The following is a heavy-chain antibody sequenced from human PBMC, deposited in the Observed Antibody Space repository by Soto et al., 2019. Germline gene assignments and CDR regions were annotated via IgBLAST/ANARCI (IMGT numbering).Heavy chain of an antibody. J-gene: IGHJ6*03. D-gene: IGHD2-2*01. CDR1: GFTFSSYG. CDR2: IWYDGSNK. Sequence: GGSLGLSCAASGFTFSSYGMHWVRQAPGKGLEWVAVIWYDGSNKYYADSVKGRFTISRDNSKNTLYLQMNSLRAEDTAVYYCARDAEHRGYCSSTSCLGYYYYYMDVWGKGTTVTVSS. CDR3: ARDAEHRGYCSSTSCLGYYYYYMDV. V-gene: IGHV3-33*01.